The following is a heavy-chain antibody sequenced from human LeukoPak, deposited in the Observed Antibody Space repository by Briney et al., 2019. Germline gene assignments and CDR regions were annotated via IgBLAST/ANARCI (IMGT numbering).Heavy chain of an antibody. CDR1: GFTVSSNY. Sequence: GGSLRLSCAASGFTVSSNYTSWVRQAPGKGLVWVSVIYSGGSTYYADSVKGRFTISRDNSKNTLYLQMNSLRAEDTAVYYCARVGLWFGELHENWGQGTLVTVSS. D-gene: IGHD3-10*01. V-gene: IGHV3-66*01. J-gene: IGHJ4*02. CDR2: IYSGGST. CDR3: ARVGLWFGELHEN.